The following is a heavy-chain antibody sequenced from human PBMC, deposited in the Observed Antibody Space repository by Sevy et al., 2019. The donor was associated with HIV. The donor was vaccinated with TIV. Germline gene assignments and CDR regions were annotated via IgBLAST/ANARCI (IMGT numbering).Heavy chain of an antibody. CDR1: GFTFSSYS. CDR3: ASDPGLRRVAEYFQH. V-gene: IGHV3-48*02. Sequence: GGSLRLSCAASGFTFSSYSMNWVRQAPGKGLEWVSYISSSSSTIYYADSVKGRFTISRDNAKNSLYLQMNSLRDEDTAVYYCASDPGLRRVAEYFQHWGQGTLVTVSS. CDR2: ISSSSSTI. J-gene: IGHJ1*01.